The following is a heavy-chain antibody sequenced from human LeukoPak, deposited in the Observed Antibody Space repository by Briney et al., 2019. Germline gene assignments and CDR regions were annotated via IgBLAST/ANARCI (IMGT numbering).Heavy chain of an antibody. V-gene: IGHV1-8*01. CDR1: GYTFTSYD. J-gene: IGHJ6*02. D-gene: IGHD5-12*01. CDR2: MSPNSGNT. CDR3: AREVATDYYYYYGMDV. Sequence: AASVKVSCKASGYTFTSYDIDWVRQATGQGLEWMGWMSPNSGNTGYAQKFQGRVTMTRNTSISTAYMELSSLRSEDTAVYYCAREVATDYYYYYGMDVWGQGTTVTVS.